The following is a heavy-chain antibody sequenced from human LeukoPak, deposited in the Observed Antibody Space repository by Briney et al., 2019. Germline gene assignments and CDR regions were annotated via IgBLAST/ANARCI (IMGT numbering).Heavy chain of an antibody. V-gene: IGHV4-34*01. Sequence: PSETLSLTCAVYGGSFSGYYWSWIRQPPGKGLEWIGEINNSGSTNYNPSLKSRVTISVDTSKNQFSLKLSSVTAADTAVYYCASGNYYASMGYWGQGTLVTVSS. CDR3: ASGNYYASMGY. CDR2: INNSGST. D-gene: IGHD3-10*01. CDR1: GGSFSGYY. J-gene: IGHJ4*02.